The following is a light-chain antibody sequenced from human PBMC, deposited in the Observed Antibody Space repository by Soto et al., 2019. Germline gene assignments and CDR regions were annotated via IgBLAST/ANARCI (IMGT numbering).Light chain of an antibody. CDR2: VTS. CDR1: QGLRGS. CDR3: QQGHDWPLT. V-gene: IGKV1-12*01. Sequence: DIQMTQSPSAVSASVGDRVTITCRALQGLRGSLAWYQQKPGKAPKLLISVTSRLQSGVPSRFSGSASGTDFTLTIDSLQPEDLATYYCQQGHDWPLTFGQGTRLEIK. J-gene: IGKJ5*01.